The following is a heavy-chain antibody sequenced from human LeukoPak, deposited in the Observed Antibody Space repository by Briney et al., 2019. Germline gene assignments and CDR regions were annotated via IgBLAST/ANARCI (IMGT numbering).Heavy chain of an antibody. Sequence: GASVKVSCKTSGYTFTGYYIHWVRQAPGQGLEWMEWINPNSGGTNYAQNFQGRVTMTRDTSNNTAYMELGRLRSDDTAVYYCARSPGLDTAVVNRPWGQGTLITVSS. CDR1: GYTFTGYY. J-gene: IGHJ5*02. D-gene: IGHD5-18*01. V-gene: IGHV1-2*02. CDR2: INPNSGGT. CDR3: ARSPGLDTAVVNRP.